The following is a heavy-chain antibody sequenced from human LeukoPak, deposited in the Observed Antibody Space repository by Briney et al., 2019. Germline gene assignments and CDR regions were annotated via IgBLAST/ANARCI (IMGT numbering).Heavy chain of an antibody. CDR2: IYYSGST. J-gene: IGHJ4*02. D-gene: IGHD6-19*01. Sequence: SETLSLTCTVSGGSISSGDYYWSWIRQPPGKGLEWIGYIYYSGSTNYNPSLKSRVTISVDTSKNQFSLKLSSVTAADTAVYYCARLGGPVAGTSWGQGTLVTVSS. CDR3: ARLGGPVAGTS. CDR1: GGSISSGDYY. V-gene: IGHV4-61*08.